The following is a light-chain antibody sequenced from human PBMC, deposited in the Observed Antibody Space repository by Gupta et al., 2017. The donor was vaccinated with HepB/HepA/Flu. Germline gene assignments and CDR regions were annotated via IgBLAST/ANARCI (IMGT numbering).Light chain of an antibody. CDR3: CSYEGSSNLV. CDR2: DVI. CDR1: RSDVGSYNL. Sequence: QSALTQPASVSGSPGQSITISCTGTRSDVGSYNLVSWYQQHPGKAPKLMIYDVIKRPSGVSNRFSGSKSGNTASLTISGLQAEDEANYYCCSYEGSSNLVFGGGTKLTVL. J-gene: IGLJ2*01. V-gene: IGLV2-23*02.